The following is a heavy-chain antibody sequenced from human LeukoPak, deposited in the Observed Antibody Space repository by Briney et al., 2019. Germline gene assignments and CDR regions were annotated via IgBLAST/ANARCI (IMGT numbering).Heavy chain of an antibody. J-gene: IGHJ5*02. Sequence: GGSLRLSCAVSGFTFSSFAMSWVRQAPGKGLEWVSVISDSGGTTFYADSVKGRFTISRDNSKNTLYLQMNSLRDEDTAVYYCAKMSHHPTLRNNWFDPWGQGTLVTVSS. D-gene: IGHD4-17*01. CDR1: GFTFSSFA. CDR2: ISDSGGTT. V-gene: IGHV3-23*01. CDR3: AKMSHHPTLRNNWFDP.